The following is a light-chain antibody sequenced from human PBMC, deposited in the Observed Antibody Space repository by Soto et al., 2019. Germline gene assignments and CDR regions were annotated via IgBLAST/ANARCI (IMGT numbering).Light chain of an antibody. CDR2: AAS. J-gene: IGKJ4*01. Sequence: EIVLTQSPATLSVSPGERATLSCRASQSVSYYLAWYQQKPGQAPRLLIYAASSLQSGVPSRFSGSGSGTDFTLTISSLQPEDFATYYCQQSYSTPLTFGGGTKVDIK. CDR3: QQSYSTPLT. CDR1: QSVSYY. V-gene: IGKV3-11*01.